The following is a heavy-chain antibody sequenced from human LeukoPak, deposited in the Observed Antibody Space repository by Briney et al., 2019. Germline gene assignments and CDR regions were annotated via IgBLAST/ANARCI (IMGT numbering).Heavy chain of an antibody. D-gene: IGHD3-16*01. V-gene: IGHV4-4*07. CDR2: IYTSGNT. Sequence: SETLSLTCTVSDDSITSYYWSWIRQPAGKGLEWIGLIYTSGNTNYNPSLKSRITMSVDTSKNHFSLKLSSVTAADTAVYYCARFGRGGYYYMDVWGKGTTVTVSS. J-gene: IGHJ6*03. CDR3: ARFGRGGYYYMDV. CDR1: DDSITSYY.